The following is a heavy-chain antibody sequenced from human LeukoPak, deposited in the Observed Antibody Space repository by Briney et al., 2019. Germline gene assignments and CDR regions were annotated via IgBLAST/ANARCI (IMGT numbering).Heavy chain of an antibody. Sequence: GGSLRLSCAASGFTFSSYAMHWVRQAPGKGLEWVAVISYDGSNKYYADSVKGRFTISRDNSKNTLYLQMNSLRAEDTAVCYCARDRQAYFDYWGQGTLVTVSS. CDR2: ISYDGSNK. CDR3: ARDRQAYFDY. CDR1: GFTFSSYA. V-gene: IGHV3-30-3*01. J-gene: IGHJ4*02. D-gene: IGHD6-6*01.